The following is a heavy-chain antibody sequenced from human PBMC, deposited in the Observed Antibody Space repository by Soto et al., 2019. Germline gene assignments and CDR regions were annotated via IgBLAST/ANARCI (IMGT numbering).Heavy chain of an antibody. CDR2: ISWNSGSI. D-gene: IGHD4-17*01. Sequence: EVQLVESGGGLVQPGRSLRLSCAASGFTFDDYAMHWVRQAPGKGLEWVSGISWNSGSIGYADSVKGRFTISRDNAKNPLYLQMNSLRAEDTALYYCAKDLAPPGDYAVAYGMDVWGQGTTVTVSS. J-gene: IGHJ6*02. CDR1: GFTFDDYA. CDR3: AKDLAPPGDYAVAYGMDV. V-gene: IGHV3-9*01.